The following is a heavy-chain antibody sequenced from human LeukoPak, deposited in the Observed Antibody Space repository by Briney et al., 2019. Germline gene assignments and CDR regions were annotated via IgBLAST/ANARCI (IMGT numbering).Heavy chain of an antibody. Sequence: SETLSLTCTVSGCSISSYYWSWIRQPAGKGLEWIGRIYTRGSTNYNPSLKSRVAMSVDTSKNQFSLKLSSVTAADTAVYYCARASPLCSSWAYYFDYWGQGTLVTVSS. J-gene: IGHJ4*02. CDR2: IYTRGST. CDR1: GCSISSYY. V-gene: IGHV4-4*07. CDR3: ARASPLCSSWAYYFDY. D-gene: IGHD6-13*01.